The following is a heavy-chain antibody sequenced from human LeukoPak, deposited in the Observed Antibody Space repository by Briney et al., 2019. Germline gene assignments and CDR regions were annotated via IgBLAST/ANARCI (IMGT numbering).Heavy chain of an antibody. V-gene: IGHV6-1*01. CDR2: TYYRSKWYN. Sequence: SQTLSLTCAISVDSVSSNSAAWNWIRQSPSRGLEWLGRTYYRSKWYNDYAVSVKSRITINPDTSKNQFSLQLNSVTPEDTAVYYCARAFIVAKPYGGHYYYYYGMDVWGQGTTVTVSS. CDR1: VDSVSSNSAA. J-gene: IGHJ6*02. CDR3: ARAFIVAKPYGGHYYYYYGMDV. D-gene: IGHD5-12*01.